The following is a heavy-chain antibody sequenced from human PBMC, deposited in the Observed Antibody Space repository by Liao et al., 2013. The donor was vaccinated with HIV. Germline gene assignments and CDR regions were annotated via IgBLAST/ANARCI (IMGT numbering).Heavy chain of an antibody. CDR1: GDSINGYY. D-gene: IGHD4-11*01. V-gene: IGHV4-4*07. CDR2: ISTSGTT. J-gene: IGHJ3*02. Sequence: QVQLQESGPGLVKPSETLSLTCSVSGDSINGYYWSWFRQPAGKRLEWIGRISTSGTTNYNSSLKSRVTMSVDTSKNQFSLNMTSVTTADTAVYYCARETTTSTNTSRAFDIWGQGTMVTVSS. CDR3: ARETTTSTNTSRAFDI.